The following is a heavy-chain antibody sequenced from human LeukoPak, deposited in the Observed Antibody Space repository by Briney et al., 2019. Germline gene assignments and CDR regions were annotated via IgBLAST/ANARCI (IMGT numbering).Heavy chain of an antibody. Sequence: ASVKVSCKASGYTFTSYAMNWVRQAPGQGLEWMGWINTNTGNPTYAQGFTGRFVFSLDTSVSTAYLQISSLKAEDTAVYYCARTLGSLRFLEWLSRDNYYYYGMDVWGQGTTVTVSS. CDR3: ARTLGSLRFLEWLSRDNYYYYGMDV. CDR2: INTNTGNP. CDR1: GYTFTSYA. V-gene: IGHV7-4-1*02. J-gene: IGHJ6*02. D-gene: IGHD3-3*01.